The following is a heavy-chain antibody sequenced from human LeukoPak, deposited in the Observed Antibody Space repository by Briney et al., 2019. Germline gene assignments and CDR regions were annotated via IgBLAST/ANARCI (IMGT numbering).Heavy chain of an antibody. CDR2: ISYDGSNK. V-gene: IGHV3-30-3*01. CDR1: GFTFSSYA. D-gene: IGHD6-19*01. CDR3: ARVRGLVLGAADY. Sequence: PGGSLRLSCAASGFTFSSYAMHWVRQAPGKRLEWVAVISYDGSNKYYADSVKGRFTISRDNSKNTLYLQMNSLRAEDTAVYYCARVRGLVLGAADYWGQGTLVTVSS. J-gene: IGHJ4*02.